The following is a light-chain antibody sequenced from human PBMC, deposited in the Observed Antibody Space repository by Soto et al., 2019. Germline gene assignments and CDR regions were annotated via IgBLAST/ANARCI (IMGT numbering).Light chain of an antibody. CDR1: QSVSSTY. Sequence: EIVLTQSPGTLSLSPGERATLSCRASQSVSSTYLAWYQQKPGQAPRLLIYGTSSRATGIPDRFSGSGSGTDFTLNISRLEPEDFAVYACQSRSTFGGGTKIEIK. CDR2: GTS. J-gene: IGKJ4*01. V-gene: IGKV3-20*01. CDR3: QSRST.